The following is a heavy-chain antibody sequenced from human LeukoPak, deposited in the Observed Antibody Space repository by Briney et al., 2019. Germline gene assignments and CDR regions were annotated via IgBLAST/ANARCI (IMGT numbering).Heavy chain of an antibody. CDR2: FYSDGST. Sequence: SETLSLTCTVSGGSVSSGSYFWTWIRQPPGKGLEWIGYFYSDGSTYYNPSLKSRVIISLDTSKNQVSLNLTSVTAADTAVYYCARAASVYDGSGYYVDGFDIWGQGTMVTVSS. J-gene: IGHJ3*02. CDR3: ARAASVYDGSGYYVDGFDI. CDR1: GGSVSSGSYF. V-gene: IGHV4-61*01. D-gene: IGHD3-22*01.